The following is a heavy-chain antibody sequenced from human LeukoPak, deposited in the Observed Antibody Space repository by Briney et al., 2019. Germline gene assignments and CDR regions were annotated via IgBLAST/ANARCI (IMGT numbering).Heavy chain of an antibody. D-gene: IGHD6-13*01. V-gene: IGHV3-23*01. Sequence: GGSLRLSCAASGFTFSSYAMSWVRQALGKGLEWVSAISGSGGSTYYADSVKGRFTISRDNSKNTLYLQMNSLRAEDTAVYYCAKALRGSSWYADWDYWGQGTLVTVSS. CDR2: ISGSGGST. CDR3: AKALRGSSWYADWDY. J-gene: IGHJ4*02. CDR1: GFTFSSYA.